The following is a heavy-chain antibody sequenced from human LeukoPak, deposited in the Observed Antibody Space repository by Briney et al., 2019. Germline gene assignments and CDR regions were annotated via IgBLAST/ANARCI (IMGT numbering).Heavy chain of an antibody. Sequence: GGSLRLSCAASGFTFSSYGMHWVRRAPGKGLEWVAFIRYDGSNKYYADSVKGRFTISRDNSKNTLYLQMNSLRAEDTAVYYCAKGRAWIWNWFDPWGQGTLVTVSP. V-gene: IGHV3-30*02. CDR1: GFTFSSYG. CDR2: IRYDGSNK. J-gene: IGHJ5*02. D-gene: IGHD5-12*01. CDR3: AKGRAWIWNWFDP.